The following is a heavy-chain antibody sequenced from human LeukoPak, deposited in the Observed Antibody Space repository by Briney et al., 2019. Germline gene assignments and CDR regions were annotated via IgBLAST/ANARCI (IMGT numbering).Heavy chain of an antibody. Sequence: ASVKVSCKASGYTFTSYYMHWVRQAPGQGLEWMGIINPSGGSTSYAQKFQGRVTMTRDTSTSTVYMELSSLRSEDTAVYYCARVPIVATIGAYYYYGMDVWGQGTTVTVSS. V-gene: IGHV1-46*01. CDR3: ARVPIVATIGAYYYYGMDV. CDR1: GYTFTSYY. CDR2: INPSGGST. J-gene: IGHJ6*02. D-gene: IGHD5-12*01.